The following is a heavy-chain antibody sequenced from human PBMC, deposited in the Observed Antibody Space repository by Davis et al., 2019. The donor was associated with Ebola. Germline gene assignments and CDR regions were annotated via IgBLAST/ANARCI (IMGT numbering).Heavy chain of an antibody. J-gene: IGHJ3*02. CDR1: EDSFTSYW. CDR3: ATLRRTITGMDDGFDI. CDR2: IYTGDSDT. V-gene: IGHV5-51*01. D-gene: IGHD1-20*01. Sequence: KVSCKDSEDSFTSYWIGWVRQMPGKGLEWMGIIYTGDSDTRYRPSFRGRVTISADKSTRTAYLQWGSLKASDTAMYYCATLRRTITGMDDGFDIWGQGTMVTVSS.